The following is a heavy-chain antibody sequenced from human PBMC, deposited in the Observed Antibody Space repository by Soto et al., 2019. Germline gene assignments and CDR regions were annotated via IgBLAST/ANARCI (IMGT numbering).Heavy chain of an antibody. CDR2: IYPGDSDT. CDR1: GYTFTNYW. J-gene: IGHJ4*02. D-gene: IGHD3-22*01. CDR3: ARLLFYNSSGYFKY. Sequence: LGESLQISCKGSGYTFTNYWIGWVRQMPGKGLEWMGIIYPGDSDTRYSPSFQGQVTISADKSISTAYMQWSSLKASDTAMYYCARLLFYNSSGYFKYWGQGTLVTVSS. V-gene: IGHV5-51*01.